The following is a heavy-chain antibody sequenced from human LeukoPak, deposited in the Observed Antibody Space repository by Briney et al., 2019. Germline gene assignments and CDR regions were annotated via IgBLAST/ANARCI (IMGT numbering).Heavy chain of an antibody. J-gene: IGHJ4*02. CDR1: GFTVSSNY. V-gene: IGHV3-23*01. Sequence: SGGSLRLSCAASGFTVSSNYMSWVRQAPGKGLEWVSAISGSGGSTYYADSVKGRFTISRDNSKNTLYLQMNSLRAEDTALYYCAKKLKGTYGSGTIDYWGQGTLVTVSS. CDR2: ISGSGGST. CDR3: AKKLKGTYGSGTIDY. D-gene: IGHD3-10*01.